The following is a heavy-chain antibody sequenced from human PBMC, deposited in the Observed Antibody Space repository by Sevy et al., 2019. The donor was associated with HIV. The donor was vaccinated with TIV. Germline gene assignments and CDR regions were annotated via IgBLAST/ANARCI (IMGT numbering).Heavy chain of an antibody. Sequence: GGSLRLSCAASGLSVSDNFMSWVRQAPGKGLEWVSVIYIGHNTYYADSVKGRFTISRDNAKNTLYLQMNSPRVEDTAVYYCARGKHVSDYYGSFDYWGQGTLVTVSS. D-gene: IGHD3-3*01. CDR3: ARGKHVSDYYGSFDY. J-gene: IGHJ4*02. CDR2: IYIGHNT. V-gene: IGHV3-53*01. CDR1: GLSVSDNF.